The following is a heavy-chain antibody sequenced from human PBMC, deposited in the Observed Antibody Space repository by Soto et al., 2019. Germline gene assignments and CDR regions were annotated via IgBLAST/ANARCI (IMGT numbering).Heavy chain of an antibody. CDR1: GFTFDDYA. D-gene: IGHD2-21*01. CDR2: ISWNSGSI. Sequence: GGSLRLSCAASGFTFDDYAMHWVRQAPGKGLEWVSGISWNSGSIGYADSVKGRFTISRDNAKNSLYLQMNSLRAEDTALYYCEKRNEYSLGQFDYWGQGTLVTVSS. J-gene: IGHJ4*02. CDR3: EKRNEYSLGQFDY. V-gene: IGHV3-9*01.